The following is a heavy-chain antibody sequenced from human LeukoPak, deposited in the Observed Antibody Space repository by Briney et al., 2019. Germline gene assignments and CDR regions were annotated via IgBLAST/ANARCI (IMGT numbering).Heavy chain of an antibody. CDR1: GGSISSGGYY. D-gene: IGHD4-17*01. Sequence: PSETLSLTCTVSGGSISSGGYYWSWIRQHPGKGLEWIGYIYYSGSTYYNPSLKSRVTISVDTSKNQFSLKLSSVTAADTAVYYCARSRRATALSFDPWGQGTLVTVSS. J-gene: IGHJ5*02. CDR3: ARSRRATALSFDP. V-gene: IGHV4-31*03. CDR2: IYYSGST.